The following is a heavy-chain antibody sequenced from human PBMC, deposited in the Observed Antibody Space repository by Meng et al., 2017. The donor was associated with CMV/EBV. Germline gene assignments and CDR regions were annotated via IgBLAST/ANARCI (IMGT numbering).Heavy chain of an antibody. Sequence: SVKVSCKASGGTFSSYTISWVRQAPGQGLEWMGRIIPILGIANYAQKFQGRVTITADKSTSTAYMELSSLRSEDTAVYYCVAGAGGVFSGYFDYWGQGTLVTVSS. CDR3: VAGAGGVFSGYFDY. CDR1: GGTFSSYT. J-gene: IGHJ4*02. V-gene: IGHV1-69*02. CDR2: IIPILGIA. D-gene: IGHD2-8*02.